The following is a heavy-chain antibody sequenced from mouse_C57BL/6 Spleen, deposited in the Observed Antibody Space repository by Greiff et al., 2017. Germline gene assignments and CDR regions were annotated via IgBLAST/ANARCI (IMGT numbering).Heavy chain of an antibody. D-gene: IGHD2-2*01. CDR1: GYTFTSYW. V-gene: IGHV1-64*01. Sequence: VQLQQPGAELVKPGASVKLSCKASGYTFTSYWMHWVKQRPGQGLEWIGMIHPNSGSTNYNEKFKSKATLTVDKSSSTAYMQLSSLTSEDSAVYYCARNGYDGSYWYFDVWGTGTTVTVSS. CDR2: IHPNSGST. J-gene: IGHJ1*03. CDR3: ARNGYDGSYWYFDV.